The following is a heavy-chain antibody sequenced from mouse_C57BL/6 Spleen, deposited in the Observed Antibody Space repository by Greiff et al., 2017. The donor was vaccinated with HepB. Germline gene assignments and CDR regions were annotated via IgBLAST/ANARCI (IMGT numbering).Heavy chain of an antibody. Sequence: EVQLQESGGGLVKPGGSLKLSCAASGFTFSDYGMHWVRQAPEKGLEWVANISSGSSTIYYADTVKGRFTISRDNAKNTLFLQLTSLRSEDTAMYYCARRRATLFFAYWGQGTLVTVSA. CDR3: ARRRATLFFAY. V-gene: IGHV5-17*01. J-gene: IGHJ3*01. D-gene: IGHD3-1*01. CDR1: GFTFSDYG. CDR2: ISSGSSTI.